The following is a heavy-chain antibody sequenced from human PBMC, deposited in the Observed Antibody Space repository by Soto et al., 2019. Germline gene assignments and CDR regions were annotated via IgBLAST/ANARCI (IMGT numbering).Heavy chain of an antibody. J-gene: IGHJ4*02. CDR2: ISVSGNII. CDR1: GFTFSTYE. CDR3: VRDTMRASAAASLDY. Sequence: PGGSLRLSCAASGFTFSTYEFNWVRQAPGRGLEWISYISVSGNIIKYAESVKGRFTISRDNAEDSLHLHMSNLRVDDTALYFCVRDTMRASAAASLDYWGQGTQVTAPQ. V-gene: IGHV3-48*03. D-gene: IGHD2-2*01.